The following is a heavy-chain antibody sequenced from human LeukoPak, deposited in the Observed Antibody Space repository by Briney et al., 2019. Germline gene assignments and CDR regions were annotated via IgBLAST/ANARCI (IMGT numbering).Heavy chain of an antibody. Sequence: GGSLRLSCAASGFTFSNYAMSWVRQAPGKGLEWVSVISGSGGTTYSADSVKGRFTISRDNSKNTLYLQMNSLRAEDTAAYYCARERGSSGGNTNGYFDYWGRGALVTVSS. J-gene: IGHJ4*02. CDR1: GFTFSNYA. V-gene: IGHV3-23*01. D-gene: IGHD4-23*01. CDR3: ARERGSSGGNTNGYFDY. CDR2: ISGSGGTT.